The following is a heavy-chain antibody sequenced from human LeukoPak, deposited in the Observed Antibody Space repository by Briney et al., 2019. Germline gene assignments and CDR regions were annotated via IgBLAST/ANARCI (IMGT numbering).Heavy chain of an antibody. Sequence: SETLSLTCTVSGGSISSYYWSWIRQPPGKGLEWIGYIYYSGSTNYNPSLKSRVTISVDTSKNQFSLKLSSVTAADTAVYYCARRMVVDSGRNYHYYGMDVWGKGTTVTVSS. CDR2: IYYSGST. CDR1: GGSISSYY. CDR3: ARRMVVDSGRNYHYYGMDV. D-gene: IGHD3-10*01. V-gene: IGHV4-59*01. J-gene: IGHJ6*04.